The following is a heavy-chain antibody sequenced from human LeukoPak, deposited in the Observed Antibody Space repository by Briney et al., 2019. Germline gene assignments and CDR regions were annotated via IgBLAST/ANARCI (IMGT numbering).Heavy chain of an antibody. CDR3: ARNGSGWYFLDY. CDR1: GGSFSGYY. V-gene: IGHV4-34*01. CDR2: INHSGST. D-gene: IGHD6-19*01. J-gene: IGHJ4*02. Sequence: PSETLSLTCAVYGGSFSGYYWSWIRQPPGKGLEWIGEINHSGSTNYNPSLKSRVTISVDTSKNQFSLKLSSVTAADTAVYYCARNGSGWYFLDYWGQGTLVTVSS.